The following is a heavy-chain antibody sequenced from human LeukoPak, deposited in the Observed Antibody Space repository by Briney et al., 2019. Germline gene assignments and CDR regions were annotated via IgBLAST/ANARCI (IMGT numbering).Heavy chain of an antibody. D-gene: IGHD2-15*01. CDR2: ISSSSSTI. CDR3: ARDLGILFYYFDY. Sequence: LSLTCTVSGGSIRSGDYYWNWIRQPPGKGLEWVSYISSSSSTIYYADSVKGRFTISRDNAKNSLYLQMNSLRAEDTAVYYCARDLGILFYYFDYWGQGTLVTVSS. V-gene: IGHV3-11*04. J-gene: IGHJ4*02. CDR1: GGSIRSGDYY.